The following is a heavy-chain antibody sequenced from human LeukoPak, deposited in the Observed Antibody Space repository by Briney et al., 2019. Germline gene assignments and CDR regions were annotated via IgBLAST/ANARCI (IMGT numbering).Heavy chain of an antibody. D-gene: IGHD2-15*01. Sequence: GGSLRLSCAASGFTFSDYYMSWIRQAPGKGLEWVSYISSSGSTVYYADSVKGRFTISRDNAKNSLYLQMNSLRAEDTAVYYCARVVVVGDPFDYWGQGTLVTVSS. J-gene: IGHJ4*02. V-gene: IGHV3-11*01. CDR1: GFTFSDYY. CDR2: ISSSGSTV. CDR3: ARVVVVGDPFDY.